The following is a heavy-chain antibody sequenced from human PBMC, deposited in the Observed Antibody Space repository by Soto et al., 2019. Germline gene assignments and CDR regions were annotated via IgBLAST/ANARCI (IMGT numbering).Heavy chain of an antibody. J-gene: IGHJ4*02. CDR2: ISAYNGNT. CDR3: ARDDGSGLVY. CDR1: GYPFTCYG. Sequence: QVQLVQSGAEVKKAGASVNFAREESGYPFTCYGITWVRQAPGPGDPWMGWISAYNGNTKYAQKVQRRGTMTTDPSTRTAYMELRSLRSDDTAVYYCARDDGSGLVYWCQGILVTVST. V-gene: IGHV1-18*01. D-gene: IGHD6-19*01.